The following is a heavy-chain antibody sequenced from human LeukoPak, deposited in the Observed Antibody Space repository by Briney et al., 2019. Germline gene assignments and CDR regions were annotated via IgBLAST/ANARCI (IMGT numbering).Heavy chain of an antibody. J-gene: IGHJ5*02. CDR2: IYYSGST. Sequence: SSETLSLTCTVSGGSVSNYYWSWIRQPPGKGLEWIGYIYYSGSTNYNPSLKSRLTISVDTSKNHFSLKLSSVTAADTAVDYCARTSIFGVVRFDPWGQGTLVTVSS. CDR1: GGSVSNYY. CDR3: ARTSIFGVVRFDP. V-gene: IGHV4-59*02. D-gene: IGHD3-3*02.